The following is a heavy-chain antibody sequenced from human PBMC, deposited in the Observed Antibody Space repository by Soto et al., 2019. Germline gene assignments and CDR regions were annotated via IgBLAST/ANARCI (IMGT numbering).Heavy chain of an antibody. CDR3: ARSRFSREYCSSTSCYARWFDP. CDR2: IYYSGST. D-gene: IGHD2-2*01. J-gene: IGHJ5*02. CDR1: GGSISSYY. V-gene: IGHV4-59*01. Sequence: SETLSLTCTVSGGSISSYYWSWIRQPPGKGLEWIGYIYYSGSTNYNPSLKSRVTISVDTSKNQFSLKLSSVTAGDTAVYYCARSRFSREYCSSTSCYARWFDPWGQGTLVTVSS.